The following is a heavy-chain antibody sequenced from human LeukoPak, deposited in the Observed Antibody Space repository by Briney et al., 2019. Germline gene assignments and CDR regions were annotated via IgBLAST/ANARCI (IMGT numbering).Heavy chain of an antibody. CDR3: AGDGTGTDY. J-gene: IGHJ4*02. D-gene: IGHD1-1*01. V-gene: IGHV3-21*01. Sequence: PGGSLRLSCAASGFTFSSYSMNWVRQAPGKGLEWVSSISSSSSYIYYADSVKGRFTISRDNAKNSLYLQMNSLGAEDTAMYYCAGDGTGTDYWGQGTLVTVSS. CDR1: GFTFSSYS. CDR2: ISSSSSYI.